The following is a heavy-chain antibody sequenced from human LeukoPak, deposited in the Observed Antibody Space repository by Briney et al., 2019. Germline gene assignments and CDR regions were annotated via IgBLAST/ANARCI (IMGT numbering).Heavy chain of an antibody. CDR1: GFTFSSYA. V-gene: IGHV3-23*01. D-gene: IGHD3-22*01. Sequence: GGSLRLSCAASGFTFSSYAMSWVRQAPGKGLEWVSAISGSGGSTYYADSVKGRFTISRDNSKNTLYLQMNSLRAEDTAIYYCAKDLAYDSSDYHVIFDCWGQGTLVTVSS. CDR2: ISGSGGST. J-gene: IGHJ4*02. CDR3: AKDLAYDSSDYHVIFDC.